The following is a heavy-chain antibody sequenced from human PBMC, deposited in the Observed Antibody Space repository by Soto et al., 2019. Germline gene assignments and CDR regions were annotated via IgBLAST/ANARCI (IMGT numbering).Heavy chain of an antibody. CDR1: GFTFSSYA. J-gene: IGHJ6*02. V-gene: IGHV3-30-3*01. Sequence: PGGSLRLSCAASGFTFSSYAMHWVRQAPGKGLEWVAVISYDGSNKYYAGSVKGRFTISRDNSKNTLYLQMNSLRAEDTAVYYCARALVAVAGTEVYYYYGMDVWGQGTTVTVS. D-gene: IGHD6-19*01. CDR3: ARALVAVAGTEVYYYYGMDV. CDR2: ISYDGSNK.